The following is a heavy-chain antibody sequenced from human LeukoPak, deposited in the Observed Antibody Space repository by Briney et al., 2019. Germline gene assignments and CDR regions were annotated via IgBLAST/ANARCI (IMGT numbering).Heavy chain of an antibody. CDR3: AKDDHGGSGWRDYFDQ. J-gene: IGHJ4*02. CDR2: IGGGGTP. CDR1: GLTVRSNY. Sequence: GGALRLSCAASGLTVRSNYMNWVRQAPGRGLEGVSAIGGGGTPYYAASVKGRFTLSSDNHKNTLYLQMTSMRAEDTAVYYCAKDDHGGSGWRDYFDQWGQGTLVTVSS. D-gene: IGHD6-19*01. V-gene: IGHV3-53*01.